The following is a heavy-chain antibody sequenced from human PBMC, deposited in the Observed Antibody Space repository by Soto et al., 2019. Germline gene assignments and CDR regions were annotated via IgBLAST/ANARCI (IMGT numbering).Heavy chain of an antibody. Sequence: QVQLVQSGAEVKKPGASVKVSCKASGYTFTSYYMHWVRQAPGQGLEWMGIINPSGGSTSYAQQFQGRVTMTRDTSTSTVYMELSSLRSEDTAVYYCARDGGGITMVRGVIGHYYGMDVWGQGTPVTVSS. D-gene: IGHD3-10*01. CDR1: GYTFTSYY. CDR3: ARDGGGITMVRGVIGHYYGMDV. CDR2: INPSGGST. V-gene: IGHV1-46*01. J-gene: IGHJ6*02.